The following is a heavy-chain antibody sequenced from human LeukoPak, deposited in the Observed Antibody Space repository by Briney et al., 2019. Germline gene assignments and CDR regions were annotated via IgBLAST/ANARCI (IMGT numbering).Heavy chain of an antibody. Sequence: PSETLSLTCTVSGDSISSGYWNWIRQPPGMGLEWIAYINTNGATNYNPSLKSRVTISVDTSKNRFSLKLSSVTAADTAVYYCTNFRFGRNWFDPWGQGTLVTVSS. V-gene: IGHV4-4*08. CDR1: GDSISSGY. D-gene: IGHD3-10*01. CDR2: INTNGAT. J-gene: IGHJ5*02. CDR3: TNFRFGRNWFDP.